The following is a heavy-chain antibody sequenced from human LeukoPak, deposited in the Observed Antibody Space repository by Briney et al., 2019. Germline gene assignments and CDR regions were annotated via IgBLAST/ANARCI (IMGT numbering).Heavy chain of an antibody. CDR2: ISNYNGNT. CDR1: GLLFTTYG. CDR3: ARDGADSSSWYHDAFDI. J-gene: IGHJ3*02. Sequence: ASVKVSCKASGLLFTTYGITWVRQAPGQGLEWMGWISNYNGNTNYAQKLQGRVTMTTDTSTSTAYMEMRSLRSEDTAVYYCARDGADSSSWYHDAFDIWGQGTMVTVSS. V-gene: IGHV1-18*01. D-gene: IGHD6-13*01.